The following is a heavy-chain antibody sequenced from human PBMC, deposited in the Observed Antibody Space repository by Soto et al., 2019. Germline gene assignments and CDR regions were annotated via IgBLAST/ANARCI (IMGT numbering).Heavy chain of an antibody. CDR3: AGGGTSGNYAFEI. Sequence: DVQLLESGGGLVQPGGSLRLSCAASGFTFSSYAMSWVRQAPGKGLAWVSSLTGSGGSTYYADSVKGRFTISRDNSRDTLYRQMNSLRADDTAVYYCAGGGTSGNYAFEIWGQGTLVTVSS. J-gene: IGHJ3*02. D-gene: IGHD2-8*01. CDR1: GFTFSSYA. CDR2: LTGSGGST. V-gene: IGHV3-23*01.